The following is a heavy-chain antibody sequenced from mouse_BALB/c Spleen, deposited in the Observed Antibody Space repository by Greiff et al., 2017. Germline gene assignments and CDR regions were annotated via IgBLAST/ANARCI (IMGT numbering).Heavy chain of an antibody. V-gene: IGHV5-17*02. Sequence: EVQRVESGGGLVQPGGSRKLSCAASGFTFSSFGMHWVRQAPEKGLEWVAYISSGSSTIYYADTVKGRFTISRDNPKNTLFLQMNSLRSEDTAMDYCARSYDNFGRFDYWGQGTTLTVSS. D-gene: IGHD2-1*01. CDR1: GFTFSSFG. CDR2: ISSGSSTI. J-gene: IGHJ2*01. CDR3: ARSYDNFGRFDY.